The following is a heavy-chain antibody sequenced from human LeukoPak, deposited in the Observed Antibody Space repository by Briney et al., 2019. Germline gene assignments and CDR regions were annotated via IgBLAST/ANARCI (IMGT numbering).Heavy chain of an antibody. J-gene: IGHJ4*02. CDR2: IYYSGST. CDR3: ARREDGYNDLAIDY. V-gene: IGHV4-59*01. Sequence: SETLSLTCTVSDGSNSTYYWSWIRQPPGKGLERIGYIYYSGSTNYNLSLKSRVTISVDTSKNQFSLELSSVTAADTAVYYCARREDGYNDLAIDYWGQGTLVTVSS. D-gene: IGHD5-24*01. CDR1: DGSNSTYY.